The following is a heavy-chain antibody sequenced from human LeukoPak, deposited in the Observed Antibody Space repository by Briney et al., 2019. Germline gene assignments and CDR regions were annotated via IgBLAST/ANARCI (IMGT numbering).Heavy chain of an antibody. D-gene: IGHD6-19*01. J-gene: IGHJ5*02. Sequence: GGSLRLSCAASGFTFSSYAMSWVRQAPGKGLEWVSGISGSGGSTYYADSVKGRFTISRDNSKNTLYLQMNSLRAEDTAVYYCARKPRQWLVHGWFDPWGQGTLVTVSS. V-gene: IGHV3-23*01. CDR2: ISGSGGST. CDR3: ARKPRQWLVHGWFDP. CDR1: GFTFSSYA.